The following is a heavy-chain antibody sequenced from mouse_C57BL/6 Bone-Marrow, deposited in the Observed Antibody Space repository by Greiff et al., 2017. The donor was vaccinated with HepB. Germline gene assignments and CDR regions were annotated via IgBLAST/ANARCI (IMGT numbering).Heavy chain of an antibody. CDR3: TEGECDSWFAY. D-gene: IGHD2-13*01. CDR2: IYPGSGNT. V-gene: IGHV1-76*01. Sequence: QVQLQQSGAELVRPGASVKLSCKASGYTFTDYYINWVKQRPGQGLEWIARIYPGSGNTYYNEKFKGKATLTAEKSSSNAYMQLSSMTSEDAAVYYCTEGECDSWFAYWGQGTLVTVSA. CDR1: GYTFTDYY. J-gene: IGHJ3*01.